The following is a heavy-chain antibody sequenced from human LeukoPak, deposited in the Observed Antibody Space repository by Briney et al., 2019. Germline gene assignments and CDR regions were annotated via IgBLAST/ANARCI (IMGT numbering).Heavy chain of an antibody. CDR3: AREAGYGMDV. V-gene: IGHV3-30*03. CDR2: MSYDGSGK. CDR1: EFTFSSYG. J-gene: IGHJ6*02. Sequence: PGGSLRLSCAASEFTFSSYGMHWVRQAPGKGLEWVAVMSYDGSGKYYADSVKGRFTISRDNSKSTLYLQMNSLRADDTAVYYCAREAGYGMDVWGQGTTVTVSS. D-gene: IGHD6-19*01.